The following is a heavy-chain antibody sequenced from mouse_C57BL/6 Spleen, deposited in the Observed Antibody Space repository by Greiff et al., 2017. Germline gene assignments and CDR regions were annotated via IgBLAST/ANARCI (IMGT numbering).Heavy chain of an antibody. V-gene: IGHV1-15*01. Sequence: QVQLQQSGAELVRPGASVTLSCTASGYTFTDYEMHWVKQTPVHGLEWIGAIDPETGGTAYNQKFKGKAILTADKSSSTAYMELRSLTSEDSAVYYCTENYYGSSYGFAYWGQGTLVTVSA. CDR2: IDPETGGT. D-gene: IGHD1-1*01. J-gene: IGHJ3*01. CDR1: GYTFTDYE. CDR3: TENYYGSSYGFAY.